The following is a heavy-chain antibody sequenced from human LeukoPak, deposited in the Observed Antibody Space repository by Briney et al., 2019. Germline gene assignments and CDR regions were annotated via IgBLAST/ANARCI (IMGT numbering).Heavy chain of an antibody. CDR3: VSLLTYYYESSGYSV. D-gene: IGHD3-22*01. V-gene: IGHV1-69*01. CDR1: GGTFSSYA. J-gene: IGHJ4*02. CDR2: ILHTFGTA. Sequence: SVNVSCKASGGTFSSYAISWVRQARGRGLEWMGGILHTFGTANYAQKCQGRVTITADESTSTAYMELSSLRSEDTAVYYCVSLLTYYYESSGYSVWGQGTLVTVSS.